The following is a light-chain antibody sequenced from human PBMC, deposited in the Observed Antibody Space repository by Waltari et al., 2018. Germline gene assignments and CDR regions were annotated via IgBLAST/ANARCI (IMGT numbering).Light chain of an antibody. CDR3: QQYGSPGT. Sequence: EIVLTQSPGTLSLSPGERATLSCRASQSVSSSYLAWYQQKPGQAPRLLIYGVSSRATGIPDRFSGSGSGTDFTLTISRLEPEDFAVYYCQQYGSPGTFGQGTKVEIK. V-gene: IGKV3-20*01. J-gene: IGKJ1*01. CDR1: QSVSSSY. CDR2: GVS.